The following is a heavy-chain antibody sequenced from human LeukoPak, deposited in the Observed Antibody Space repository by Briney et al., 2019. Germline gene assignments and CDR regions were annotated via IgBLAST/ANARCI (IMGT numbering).Heavy chain of an antibody. CDR1: GFTFNNAW. CDR2: ISGSGGST. Sequence: PGGSLRLSCAGAGFTFNNAWMNWVRQAPGKGLEWVSAISGSGGSTYYADSVKGRFTISRDNSKNTLYLQMNSLRAEDTAVYYCAKGPFHSYFDYWGQGTLVTVSS. J-gene: IGHJ4*02. V-gene: IGHV3-23*01. CDR3: AKGPFHSYFDY.